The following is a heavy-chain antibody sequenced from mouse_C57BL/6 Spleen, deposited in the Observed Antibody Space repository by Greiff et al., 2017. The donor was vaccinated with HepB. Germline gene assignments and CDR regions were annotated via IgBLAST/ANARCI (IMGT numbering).Heavy chain of an antibody. CDR2: ISGGGGNT. CDR3: ARYDSRYAMDY. J-gene: IGHJ4*01. V-gene: IGHV5-9*01. D-gene: IGHD2-4*01. Sequence: EVQRVESGGGLVKPGGSLKLSCAASGFTFSSYTMSWVRQTPEKRLEWVATISGGGGNTYYPDSVKGRFTISRDNAKNTLYLQMSSLRSEDTALYYCARYDSRYAMDYWGQGTSVTVSS. CDR1: GFTFSSYT.